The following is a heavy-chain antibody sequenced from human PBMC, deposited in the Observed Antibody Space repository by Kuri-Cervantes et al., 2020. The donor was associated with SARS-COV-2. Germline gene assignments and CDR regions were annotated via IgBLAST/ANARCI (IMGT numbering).Heavy chain of an antibody. CDR3: ARDFGVPAALAYYYGMDV. CDR1: GYTFTSYG. CDR2: ISAYNGNT. J-gene: IGHJ6*02. D-gene: IGHD2-2*01. V-gene: IGHV1-18*04. Sequence: ASVKVSCKASGYTFTSYGISWVRQAPGQGLEWMGWISAYNGNTSYAQKFQGRVTMTRDTSTSTVYMELSSLRSEDTAVYYCARDFGVPAALAYYYGMDVWSQGTTVTVSS.